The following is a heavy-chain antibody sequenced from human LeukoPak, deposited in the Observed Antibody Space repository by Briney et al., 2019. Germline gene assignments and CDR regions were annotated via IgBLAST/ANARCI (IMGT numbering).Heavy chain of an antibody. CDR3: ARALQGDYVDL. V-gene: IGHV4-31*03. J-gene: IGHJ5*02. CDR2: IHYSGST. CDR1: GGSISSGDHY. Sequence: NPSETLSLTCTVSGGSISSGDHYWSWIRQHPGKGLEWIGYIHYSGSTYYNPSLKSRVSISVDTSKNQFSLRLSSVTAADTAVYYCARALQGDYVDLWGQGTLATVSS. D-gene: IGHD3-10*02.